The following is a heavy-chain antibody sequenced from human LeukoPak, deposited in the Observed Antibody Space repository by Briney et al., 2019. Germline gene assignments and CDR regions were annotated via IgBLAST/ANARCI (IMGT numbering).Heavy chain of an antibody. CDR2: INPSGGST. J-gene: IGHJ5*02. D-gene: IGHD4-17*01. V-gene: IGHV1-46*01. CDR3: AREGCTVTTSTGSWFDP. CDR1: GHTFTSYY. Sequence: ASVKVSCKASGHTFTSYYMHWVRQAPGQGLEWMGIINPSGGSTSYAQKFQGRVTMTRDTSTSTVYMELSSLRSEDTAVYYCAREGCTVTTSTGSWFDPWGQGTLVTVSS.